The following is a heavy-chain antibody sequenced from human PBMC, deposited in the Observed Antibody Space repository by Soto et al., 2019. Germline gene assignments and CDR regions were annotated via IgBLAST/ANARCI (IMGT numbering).Heavy chain of an antibody. D-gene: IGHD3-3*01. V-gene: IGHV1-8*01. CDR1: GYTFTSYD. Sequence: ASVKVSCKASGYTFTSYDINWVRQATGQGLEWMGWMNPNSGNTGYAQKFQGRVTMTRNTSISTAYMELSSLRSEDTAVYYCARTTFDVLRFLEWLPNYGMDVWXQGTTVTVSS. J-gene: IGHJ6*02. CDR2: MNPNSGNT. CDR3: ARTTFDVLRFLEWLPNYGMDV.